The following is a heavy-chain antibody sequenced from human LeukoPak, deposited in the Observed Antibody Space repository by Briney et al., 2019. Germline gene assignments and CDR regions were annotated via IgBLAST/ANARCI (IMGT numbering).Heavy chain of an antibody. J-gene: IGHJ5*02. Sequence: PGRSLRLSCAASGFTFDDYAMHWVRQAPGKGLEWVSGISWNSGSKGYADSVKGRFTISRDNAKNSLYLQMNSLRAEDTAVYYCAKGPLTGDNWFDPWGQGTLVTVSS. CDR2: ISWNSGSK. CDR1: GFTFDDYA. D-gene: IGHD7-27*01. CDR3: AKGPLTGDNWFDP. V-gene: IGHV3-9*01.